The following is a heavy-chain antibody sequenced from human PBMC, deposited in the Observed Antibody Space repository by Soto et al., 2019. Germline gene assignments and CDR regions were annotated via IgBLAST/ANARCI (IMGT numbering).Heavy chain of an antibody. CDR1: GVHVRTYD. V-gene: IGHV3-13*05. Sequence: AGGVSLSCEGSGVHVRTYDMHCVRQKTGKGLEWVSAIGAADDPYYLGSVKGRFTISRENAKNSLYLQMNSLRAEDTAVYYCARAYSGRLPRRADYYFAMDVWVQGPSVTVSS. D-gene: IGHD2-15*01. CDR2: IGAADDP. CDR3: ARAYSGRLPRRADYYFAMDV. J-gene: IGHJ6*02.